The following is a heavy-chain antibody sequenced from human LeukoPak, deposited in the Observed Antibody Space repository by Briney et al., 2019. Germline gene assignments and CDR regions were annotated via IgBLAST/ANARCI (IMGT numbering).Heavy chain of an antibody. V-gene: IGHV3-64D*06. CDR2: ISSNGGST. CDR3: VKDRWVDY. J-gene: IGHJ4*02. D-gene: IGHD4-23*01. Sequence: GGSLRLSCSASGFTFSSYAMHWVRQAPGKGLENVSVISSNGGSTYYADSVKGRFTISRDNSKNTLYLQMSSLRTEDTAVYYCVKDRWVDYWGQGILVTVSS. CDR1: GFTFSSYA.